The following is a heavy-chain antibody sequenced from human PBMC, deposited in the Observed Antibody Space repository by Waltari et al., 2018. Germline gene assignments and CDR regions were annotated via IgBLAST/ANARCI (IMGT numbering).Heavy chain of an antibody. CDR3: AKDVSTVSTFFDY. D-gene: IGHD4-4*01. CDR1: GFTSSDSA. Sequence: EVHLLESGGGLVQPGDSVRLSWAASGFTSSDSAMNWVRQAPGQGLEWIAGITFSSSTLYYAESVKGRFTISRDNSANILYLQMNSVRAEDTTVYYCAKDVSTVSTFFDYWGQGTLVTVSS. CDR2: ITFSSSTL. V-gene: IGHV3-23*01. J-gene: IGHJ4*02.